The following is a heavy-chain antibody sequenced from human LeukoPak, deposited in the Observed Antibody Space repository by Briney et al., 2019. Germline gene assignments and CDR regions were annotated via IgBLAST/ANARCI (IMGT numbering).Heavy chain of an antibody. J-gene: IGHJ4*02. V-gene: IGHV3-23*01. CDR3: AKRVDTSKWYAAFEH. CDR2: ISGSGGST. D-gene: IGHD2-15*01. CDR1: GFTFSSYV. Sequence: PGGSLRLSCAVSGFTFSSYVMNWVRQAPGKGLEWVSGISGSGGSTYYADSVKGRFSISRDNSKHTLYLQMNSLRAEDTAVYYCAKRVDTSKWYAAFEHWGRGTLVTVSS.